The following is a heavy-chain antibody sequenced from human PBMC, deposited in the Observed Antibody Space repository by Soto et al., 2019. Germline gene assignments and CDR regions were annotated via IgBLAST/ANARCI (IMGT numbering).Heavy chain of an antibody. V-gene: IGHV3-23*01. CDR2: ISGSGGST. Sequence: PGGSLRLSCAASGFTFSSYAVSWVRQAPGKGLEWVSAISGSGGSTYYADSVKGRFTISRDNSKNTLYLQMNSLRAEDTAVYYCAKDIVVVPAARLDAFDIWGQGTMVTVSS. CDR1: GFTFSSYA. J-gene: IGHJ3*02. D-gene: IGHD2-2*01. CDR3: AKDIVVVPAARLDAFDI.